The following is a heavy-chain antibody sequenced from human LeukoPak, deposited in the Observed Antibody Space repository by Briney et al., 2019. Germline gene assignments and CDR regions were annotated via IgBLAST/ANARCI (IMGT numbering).Heavy chain of an antibody. V-gene: IGHV3-23*01. CDR1: GFTFSSYA. CDR2: IIGSGSST. Sequence: GGSLRLSCAASGFTFSSYAMSWVRQAPGKGLEWVSAIIGSGSSTYYADSVKGRFTISRDNSKNTLFLQMNSLRAENTAVYYCAKDRAQQLVLDFWGQGTLVTVSS. J-gene: IGHJ1*01. CDR3: AKDRAQQLVLDF. D-gene: IGHD6-13*01.